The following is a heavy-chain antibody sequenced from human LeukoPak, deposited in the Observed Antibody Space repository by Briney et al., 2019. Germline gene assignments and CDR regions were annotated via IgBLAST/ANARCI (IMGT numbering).Heavy chain of an antibody. CDR2: IFYSGST. D-gene: IGHD6-13*01. CDR3: ARVIAEYSSSWYVDY. J-gene: IGHJ4*02. CDR1: GGSISSYC. V-gene: IGHV4-59*12. Sequence: SDTLSLTCTVSGGSISSYCWSWIRQPPGKGLEWIGYIFYSGSTNYNPSLKSRVTISVDTSKNQFSLKLSSVTAADTAVYYCARVIAEYSSSWYVDYWGQGTLVTVSS.